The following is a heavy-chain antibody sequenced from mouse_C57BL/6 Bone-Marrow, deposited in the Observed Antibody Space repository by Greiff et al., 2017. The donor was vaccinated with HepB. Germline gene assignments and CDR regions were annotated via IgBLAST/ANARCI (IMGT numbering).Heavy chain of an antibody. V-gene: IGHV1-61*01. D-gene: IGHD2-3*01. CDR3: ARRDGYYED. CDR1: GYTFTSYW. Sequence: QVQLQQPGAELVRPGSSVKLSCKASGYTFTSYWMDWVKQRPGQGLEWIGNIYPSDSETHYNQKFKDKATLTVDKSSSTAYMQLSSLTSEDSAVYYCARRDGYYEDWGQGTTLTVSS. CDR2: IYPSDSET. J-gene: IGHJ2*01.